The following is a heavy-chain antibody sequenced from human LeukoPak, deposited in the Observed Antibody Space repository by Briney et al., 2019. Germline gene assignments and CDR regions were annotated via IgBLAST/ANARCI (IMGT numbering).Heavy chain of an antibody. CDR2: ITDSSTST. D-gene: IGHD6-13*01. V-gene: IGHV3-23*01. Sequence: GRSLRLSCAASGFTFNNYVMNWVRQAPGKGLEWVSAITDSSTSTYYADSVKGRFTISRHNSKDTLYLQMNSLRAEDTAVYYCAKGSSSSRPYYLDYWGQGTLVTVSS. CDR3: AKGSSSSRPYYLDY. J-gene: IGHJ4*02. CDR1: GFTFNNYV.